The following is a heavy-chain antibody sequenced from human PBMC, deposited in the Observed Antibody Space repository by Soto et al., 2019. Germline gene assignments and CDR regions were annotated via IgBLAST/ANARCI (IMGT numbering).Heavy chain of an antibody. CDR1: GYTFTSYA. CDR3: ARDNIVVVPAAMRYYYYMDV. CDR2: INAGNGNT. D-gene: IGHD2-2*01. J-gene: IGHJ6*03. Sequence: QVPLVQSGAEVKKPGASVKVSCKASGYTFTSYAMHWVRQAPGQRLEWMGWINAGNGNTKYSQKFQGRVTITRDTSASTAYMELSSLRSEDTAVYYCARDNIVVVPAAMRYYYYMDVWGKGTTVTVSS. V-gene: IGHV1-3*01.